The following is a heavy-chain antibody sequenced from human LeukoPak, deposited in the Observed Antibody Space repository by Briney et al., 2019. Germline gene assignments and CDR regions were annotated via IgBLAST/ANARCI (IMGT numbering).Heavy chain of an antibody. Sequence: GGSLRLSCAASGFTFSSYGMHWVRQAPGKGLEWVAVISYDGSNKYYADSVKGRFTISRDNSKNTLYLQMDSLRAEDTAVYYCAKDRVSMIVVVAFDIWGQGTMVTVSS. J-gene: IGHJ3*02. CDR2: ISYDGSNK. CDR1: GFTFSSYG. V-gene: IGHV3-30*18. D-gene: IGHD3-22*01. CDR3: AKDRVSMIVVVAFDI.